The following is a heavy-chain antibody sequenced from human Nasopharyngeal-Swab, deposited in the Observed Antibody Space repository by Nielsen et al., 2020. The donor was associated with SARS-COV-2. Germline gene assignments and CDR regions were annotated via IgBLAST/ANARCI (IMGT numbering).Heavy chain of an antibody. Sequence: SETLSLTCTVSGGSISSYYWSWIRQPPGKGLEWIGEINHSGSTNYNPSLKSRVTISVDTSKNQFSLKLSSVTAADTAVYYCARSRIAARLYGMDVWGQGTTVTVSS. V-gene: IGHV4-34*01. D-gene: IGHD6-6*01. J-gene: IGHJ6*02. CDR3: ARSRIAARLYGMDV. CDR1: GGSISSYY. CDR2: INHSGST.